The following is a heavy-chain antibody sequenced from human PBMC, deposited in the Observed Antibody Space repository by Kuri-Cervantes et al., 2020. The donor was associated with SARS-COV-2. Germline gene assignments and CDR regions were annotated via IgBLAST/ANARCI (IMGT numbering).Heavy chain of an antibody. CDR2: INPDGSYT. Sequence: GESLKISCAASGFTFSGHWIRWVRQAPGKGLVWVSRINPDGSYTNNADSVKGRFTLSRDNAKNTLFLQMNSLRAEDTAVYYCVRDGDHWNFDYWGQGTLVTVSS. CDR3: VRDGDHWNFDY. V-gene: IGHV3-74*01. D-gene: IGHD1-1*01. J-gene: IGHJ4*02. CDR1: GFTFSGHW.